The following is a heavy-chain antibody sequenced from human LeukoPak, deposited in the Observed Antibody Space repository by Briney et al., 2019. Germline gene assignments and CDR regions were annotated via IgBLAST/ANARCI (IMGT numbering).Heavy chain of an antibody. CDR2: ISPSGGRT. Sequence: PGGSLRLSCAASGFTFGNYALNWVRQPPGKGLEWVSNISPSGGRTDYADSVKGRFTISRDNFKNMLYLQMNSLRAADTALFYCATQFRYGSAAGPLDYWGQGTLVTVSS. CDR3: ATQFRYGSAAGPLDY. CDR1: GFTFGNYA. V-gene: IGHV3-23*01. J-gene: IGHJ4*02. D-gene: IGHD3-10*01.